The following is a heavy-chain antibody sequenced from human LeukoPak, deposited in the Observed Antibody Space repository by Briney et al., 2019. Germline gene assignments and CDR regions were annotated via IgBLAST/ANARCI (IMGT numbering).Heavy chain of an antibody. V-gene: IGHV3-30*18. J-gene: IGHJ6*02. CDR1: GFTFSSYG. CDR3: AKDVVRRYYYYGMDV. Sequence: GGSLRLSCAASGFTFSSYGMHWVRQAPGKGLEWVAVISYDGSNKYYADSVKGRFTISRDNSKNTLYPQMNSLRAEDTAVYYCAKDVVRRYYYYGMDVWGQGTTVTVSS. CDR2: ISYDGSNK.